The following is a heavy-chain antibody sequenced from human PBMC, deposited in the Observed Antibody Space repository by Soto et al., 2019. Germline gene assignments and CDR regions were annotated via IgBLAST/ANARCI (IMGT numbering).Heavy chain of an antibody. Sequence: SETLSLTCTVSGGSISSYYWSCSRQPPGKGLEWIGYIYYSGSTNYNPSLKSRVTISVDTAKNQFSLKLSSVTAADTAVYYCATRTLEYSSPSSDSWGQATLVTVSS. D-gene: IGHD6-6*01. CDR2: IYYSGST. V-gene: IGHV4-59*01. CDR3: ATRTLEYSSPSSDS. J-gene: IGHJ4*02. CDR1: GGSISSYY.